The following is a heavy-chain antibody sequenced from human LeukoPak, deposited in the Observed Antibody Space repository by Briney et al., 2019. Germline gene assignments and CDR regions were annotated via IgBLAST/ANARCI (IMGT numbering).Heavy chain of an antibody. CDR2: IYYRGST. D-gene: IGHD6-19*01. CDR3: ARRGQQWLRLPFDY. CDR1: GGPISGSSYY. J-gene: IGHJ4*02. V-gene: IGHV4-39*01. Sequence: PLETLSLTCTVSGGPISGSSYYWGWLRQPPGKGLEWIGSIYYRGSTNYNPSLKSRLTISVDTSKNQVSLKLRSVTAADTAVYYCARRGQQWLRLPFDYWGQGTLVTVSS.